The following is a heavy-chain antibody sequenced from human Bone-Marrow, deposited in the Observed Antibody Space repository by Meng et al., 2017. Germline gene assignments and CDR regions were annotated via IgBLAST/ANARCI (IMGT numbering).Heavy chain of an antibody. CDR2: IYYSGST. J-gene: IGHJ4*02. D-gene: IGHD3-16*01. Sequence: QVQLQESGPGLVKPSQTLSLTCTVSSGSISSDDYFWTWIRQPPGKGLEWIGYIYYSGSTYYNPSLKSRVTISVDTSKNQFSLKLSSVTAADTAVYYCARDDGSGWGGYWGQGTLVTVSS. CDR3: ARDDGSGWGGY. CDR1: SGSISSDDYF. V-gene: IGHV4-30-4*01.